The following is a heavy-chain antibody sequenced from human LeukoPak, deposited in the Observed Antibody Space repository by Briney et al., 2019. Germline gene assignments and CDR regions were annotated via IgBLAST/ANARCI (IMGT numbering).Heavy chain of an antibody. J-gene: IGHJ6*02. V-gene: IGHV1-8*01. CDR1: GYTFASYD. CDR2: MNPNSGNT. Sequence: ASVKVSCKASGYTFASYDINWVRQATGQGLEWMGWMNPNSGNTGYAQKFQGRVTMTRNTSISTAYMELSSLRSEDTAVYYCARGSKMYSSGWYHYYYYGMDVWGQGTTVTVSS. D-gene: IGHD6-19*01. CDR3: ARGSKMYSSGWYHYYYYGMDV.